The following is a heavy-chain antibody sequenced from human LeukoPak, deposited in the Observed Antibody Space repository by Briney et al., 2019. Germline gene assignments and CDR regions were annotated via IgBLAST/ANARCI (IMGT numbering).Heavy chain of an antibody. CDR1: GYSFTSYW. D-gene: IGHD1-14*01. V-gene: IGHV5-51*01. J-gene: IGHJ4*02. Sequence: GESLKISCKGSGYSFTSYWIGWVRQMPGKGLEWMGIIYPGDSDTRYSPSFQGQVTISADKSISTAYLQWVSLKASDPANYYXXXXXXXXXXXXXXPYFDYWGQGTLVTVSS. CDR3: XXXXXXXXXXXXXPYFDY. CDR2: IYPGDSDT.